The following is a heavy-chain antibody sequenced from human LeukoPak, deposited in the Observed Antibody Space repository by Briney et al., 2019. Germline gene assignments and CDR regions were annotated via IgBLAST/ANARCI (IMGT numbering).Heavy chain of an antibody. D-gene: IGHD6-13*01. CDR1: GYSISSGYY. Sequence: PSETLSLTCTVSGYSISSGYYWGWIRQPPGKGLEWIGSIYHSGSTYYNPSLKSRVTISVHTSKNQFSLKLSSVTAADTAVYYCARDHIGIAAAGIYGMDVWGQGTTVTVSS. J-gene: IGHJ6*02. CDR2: IYHSGST. CDR3: ARDHIGIAAAGIYGMDV. V-gene: IGHV4-38-2*02.